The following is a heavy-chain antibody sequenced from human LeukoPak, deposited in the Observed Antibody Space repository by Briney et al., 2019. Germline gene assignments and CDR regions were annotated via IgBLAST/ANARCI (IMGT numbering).Heavy chain of an antibody. CDR2: INHSGST. D-gene: IGHD6-6*01. CDR3: ARRWVYSSSSYVAYYFDY. CDR1: GGSFSGYY. V-gene: IGHV4-34*01. J-gene: IGHJ4*02. Sequence: SETLSLTCAVYGGSFSGYYWSWIRQPPGKGLEWIGEINHSGSTNYNPSLKSRVTISVDTSKNQFSLKLSSVTAADTAVYYCARRWVYSSSSYVAYYFDYWGQGTLVTVSS.